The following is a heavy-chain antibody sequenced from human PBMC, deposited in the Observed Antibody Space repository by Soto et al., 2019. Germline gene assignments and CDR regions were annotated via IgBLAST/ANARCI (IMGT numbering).Heavy chain of an antibody. Sequence: GGSLRLSCAASGFTFSNAWMNWVRQAPGKGLEWVGRIKSKTDGGTTDYAAPVKGRFTISRDDSKNTLYLQMNSLKTEDTAVYYCTTDPELLWFGELTPWGQGTLVTVSS. D-gene: IGHD3-10*01. CDR3: TTDPELLWFGELTP. J-gene: IGHJ5*02. CDR2: IKSKTDGGTT. V-gene: IGHV3-15*07. CDR1: GFTFSNAW.